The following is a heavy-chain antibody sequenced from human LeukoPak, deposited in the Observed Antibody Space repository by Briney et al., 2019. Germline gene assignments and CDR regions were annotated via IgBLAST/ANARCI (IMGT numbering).Heavy chain of an antibody. CDR3: VSPTADYPFLYYFDS. J-gene: IGHJ4*02. Sequence: GGSLRLSCAASGFTLSSYPMHWVRQAPGKGLEWVTFMSSDGSNKYYADSVKGRFTISRDNSKNTLFLQMNNLRSEDTALYYCVSPTADYPFLYYFDSWGQGTLVTVSS. CDR1: GFTLSSYP. V-gene: IGHV3-30-3*01. D-gene: IGHD5-12*01. CDR2: MSSDGSNK.